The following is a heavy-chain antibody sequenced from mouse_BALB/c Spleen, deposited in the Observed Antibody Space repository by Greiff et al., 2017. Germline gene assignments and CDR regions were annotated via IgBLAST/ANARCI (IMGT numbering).Heavy chain of an antibody. CDR1: GDSITSGY. D-gene: IGHD2-1*01. CDR2: ISYSGST. Sequence: EVKLQESGPSLVKPSQTLSLTCSVTGDSITSGYWNWIRKFPGNKLEYMGYISYSGSTYYNPSLKSRISITRDTSKNQYYLQLNSVTTEDTATYYCARYGNYGNWGYAMDYWGQGTSVTVSS. J-gene: IGHJ4*01. V-gene: IGHV3-8*02. CDR3: ARYGNYGNWGYAMDY.